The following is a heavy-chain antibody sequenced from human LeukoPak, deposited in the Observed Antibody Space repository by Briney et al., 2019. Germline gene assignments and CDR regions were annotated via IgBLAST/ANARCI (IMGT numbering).Heavy chain of an antibody. CDR2: IYYSGST. V-gene: IGHV4-59*01. CDR1: DGSISFYY. Sequence: PSETLSLTCTVSDGSISFYYWSWIRQPPGKGLEWIGYIYYSGSTNYNPSLKSRVTISVDTSKNQFSLKLYSVTAADTAVYYCARGASIAALDYWGQGTLVTVSS. J-gene: IGHJ4*02. CDR3: ARGASIAALDY. D-gene: IGHD6-6*01.